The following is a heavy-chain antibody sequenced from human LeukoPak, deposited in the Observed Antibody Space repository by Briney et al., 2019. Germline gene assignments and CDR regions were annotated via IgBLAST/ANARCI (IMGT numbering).Heavy chain of an antibody. CDR2: IHPNSGGT. V-gene: IGHV1-2*02. Sequence: ASVKVSCKASGGTFSSYAISWVRQAPGQGLEWMGWIHPNSGGTKYAQKFQGRVTMTRDTSITTVYMELSSLGSDDTAVYSCARDYEGERSDFDYWGQGALVTVSS. J-gene: IGHJ4*02. D-gene: IGHD3-16*01. CDR1: GGTFSSYA. CDR3: ARDYEGERSDFDY.